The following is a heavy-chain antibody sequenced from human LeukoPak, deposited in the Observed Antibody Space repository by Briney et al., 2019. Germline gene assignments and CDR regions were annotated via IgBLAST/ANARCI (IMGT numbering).Heavy chain of an antibody. CDR3: ARDLGGSSLTDY. V-gene: IGHV1-2*02. CDR1: GYTFTGYY. J-gene: IGHJ4*02. D-gene: IGHD1-26*01. CDR2: INPNSGGT. Sequence: ASVTVSCKASGYTFTGYYMHWVRQAPGQGLEWMGWINPNSGGTNYAQKFQGRVTMTRDTSISTAYMELSRLRSDDTAVYYCARDLGGSSLTDYWGQGTLVTVSS.